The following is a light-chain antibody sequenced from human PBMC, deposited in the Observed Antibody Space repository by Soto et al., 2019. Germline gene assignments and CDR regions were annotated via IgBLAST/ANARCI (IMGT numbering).Light chain of an antibody. J-gene: IGKJ1*01. V-gene: IGKV3-15*01. CDR3: QQYRKWPRT. CDR2: GAS. CDR1: QRVDID. Sequence: EGVLTQSPATLSVSPGERVTLSCRASQRVDIDLAWYQQIPGQAPRLLIYGASTRAPDMPGRFSGRGSGTEFTLTISSLQSEDYAVYYCQQYRKWPRTFGQGTKLDIK.